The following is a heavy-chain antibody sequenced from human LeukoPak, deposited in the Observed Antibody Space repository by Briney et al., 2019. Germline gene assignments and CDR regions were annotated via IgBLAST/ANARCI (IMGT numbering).Heavy chain of an antibody. V-gene: IGHV3-33*01. CDR2: IWYDGSNK. CDR1: GFTFSSYG. Sequence: GRSLRLSCAASGFTFSSYGMHWVRQAPGKGLEWVAVIWYDGSNKYYADSVKGRFTISRDNSKNSLYLQMNSLRAEDTAVYYCATGYSGFDYWGQGTLVTVSS. CDR3: ATGYSGFDY. J-gene: IGHJ4*02. D-gene: IGHD1-26*01.